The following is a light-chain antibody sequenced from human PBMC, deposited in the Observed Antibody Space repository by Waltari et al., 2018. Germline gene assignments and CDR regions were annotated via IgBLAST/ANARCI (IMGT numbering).Light chain of an antibody. V-gene: IGLV2-23*02. CDR2: EVS. CDR3: CSYAGSGSSVV. J-gene: IGLJ2*01. CDR1: SSDVGNYNL. Sequence: QSALTQPASVSGSPGQSITISCTGTSSDVGNYNLVSWYQQHPGKAPKLIIYEVSQRPSGVSNRFSGSKSGTTASLTISALQAEDEADFYCCSYAGSGSSVVFGGGTKLTVL.